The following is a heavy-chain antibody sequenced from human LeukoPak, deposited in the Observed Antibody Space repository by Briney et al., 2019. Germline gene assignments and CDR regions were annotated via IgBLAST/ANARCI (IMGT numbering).Heavy chain of an antibody. CDR3: ACSRTFDY. V-gene: IGHV3-74*01. CDR1: GFTFSSYL. D-gene: IGHD3-10*02. J-gene: IGHJ4*02. Sequence: PGGALRLSCAAPGFTFSSYLLHWVRQAPGKGLGWVSRINSDGSSTSYADSVKGRFTISRDNAKNTLYLQMNSLRAEDTAVYYCACSRTFDYWGQGTLVTVSS. CDR2: INSDGSST.